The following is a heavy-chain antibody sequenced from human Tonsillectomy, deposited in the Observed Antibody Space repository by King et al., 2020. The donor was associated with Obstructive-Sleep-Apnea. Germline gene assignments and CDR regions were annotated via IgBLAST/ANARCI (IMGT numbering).Heavy chain of an antibody. D-gene: IGHD3-22*01. J-gene: IGHJ4*02. CDR2: IWYDGSNK. CDR1: GFTFSSYG. CDR3: AKDGAHYYDSSHQIDY. V-gene: IGHV3-33*06. Sequence: VQLVESGGGVVQPGRSLRLSCAASGFTFSSYGMHWVRQAPGKGLEWVAVIWYDGSNKYYADSVKGRFTIPRDNSKNTLYLQMNSLRAEDTAVYYCAKDGAHYYDSSHQIDYLGQGTLVTVSS.